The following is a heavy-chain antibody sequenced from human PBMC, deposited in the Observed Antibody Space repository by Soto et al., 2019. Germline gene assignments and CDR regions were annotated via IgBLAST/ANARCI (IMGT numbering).Heavy chain of an antibody. Sequence: PXETLSLTCTVSGCSISSSSYYWGWIRQPPGKGLEWIGSIYYSGSTYYNPSLKSRVTISVDTSKNQFSLKLSSVTAADTAVYYCARHHTPYYYDSSGYYYFDYWGQGTLVTVSS. CDR1: GCSISSSSYY. CDR2: IYYSGST. J-gene: IGHJ4*02. V-gene: IGHV4-39*01. D-gene: IGHD3-22*01. CDR3: ARHHTPYYYDSSGYYYFDY.